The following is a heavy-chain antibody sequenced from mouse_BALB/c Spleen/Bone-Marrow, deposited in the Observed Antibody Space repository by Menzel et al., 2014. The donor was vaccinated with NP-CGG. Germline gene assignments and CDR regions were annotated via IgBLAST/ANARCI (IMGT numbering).Heavy chain of an antibody. CDR1: GDSITGGY. CDR2: ISYRGTT. Sequence: EVKLMGSGPSLVKPSQTLSLTCSVTGDSITGGYWHWIRKLPGNKLECMGYISYRGTTYYNPSLKSRISITRDTSKNQYYLELNSVAAEDTATYYCARTGFFDVWGAGTTVTVSS. CDR3: ARTGFFDV. J-gene: IGHJ1*01. V-gene: IGHV3-8*02.